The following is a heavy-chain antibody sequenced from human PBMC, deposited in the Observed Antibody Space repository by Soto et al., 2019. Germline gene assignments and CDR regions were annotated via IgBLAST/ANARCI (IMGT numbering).Heavy chain of an antibody. V-gene: IGHV3-7*03. CDR2: IKQDGSEK. Sequence: HPGGSLRLSCAASGFTFSSYWMSWVRQAPGKGLEWVANIKQDGSEKYYVDSVKGRFTISRDNAKNSLYLQMNSLRAEDTAVYYCAKTYYYGSGNYYMAPPFDYWGQGTLVTVSS. CDR3: AKTYYYGSGNYYMAPPFDY. CDR1: GFTFSSYW. J-gene: IGHJ4*02. D-gene: IGHD3-10*01.